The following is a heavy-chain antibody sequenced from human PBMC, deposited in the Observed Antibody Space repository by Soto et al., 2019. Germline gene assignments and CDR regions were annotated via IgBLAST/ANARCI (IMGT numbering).Heavy chain of an antibody. CDR3: GRVGQVLAKTFDS. V-gene: IGHV1-46*01. CDR1: GYPFTSQY. Sequence: QVQLVQSGPEVKKPGAPVKIACKASGYPFTSQYIHWVRHATGQGFQWMGIIHPRDGKPTYAPNFQGTITMTRDTSTSTLYLDLTSLTSDDTAVYYCGRVGQVLAKTFDSWGQGTLITVSS. J-gene: IGHJ4*02. D-gene: IGHD3-3*01. CDR2: IHPRDGKP.